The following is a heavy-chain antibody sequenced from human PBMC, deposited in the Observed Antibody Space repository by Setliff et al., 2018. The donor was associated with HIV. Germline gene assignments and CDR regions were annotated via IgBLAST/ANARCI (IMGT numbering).Heavy chain of an antibody. V-gene: IGHV4-34*01. Sequence: SETLSLTCAVYGGSFSGYYWSWIRQPPGKGLEWIGSIYYSGSTYYNPSLKSRVTISVDTSKNHFSLKLSSVTAADTAVYYCARAPYYDYRGLAVYYYYYMDVWGKGTTVTVSS. J-gene: IGHJ6*03. D-gene: IGHD3-22*01. CDR2: IYYSGST. CDR1: GGSFSGYY. CDR3: ARAPYYDYRGLAVYYYYYMDV.